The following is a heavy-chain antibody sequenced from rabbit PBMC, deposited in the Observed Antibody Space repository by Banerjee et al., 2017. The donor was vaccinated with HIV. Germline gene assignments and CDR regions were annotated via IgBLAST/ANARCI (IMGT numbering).Heavy chain of an antibody. J-gene: IGHJ4*01. CDR3: ARGGGSSGWGFNL. CDR2: IYAVSSGST. V-gene: IGHV1S40*01. D-gene: IGHD4-1*01. Sequence: QSLEESGGDLVKPEGSLTLTCKASGFDFNNNYYMCWFRQAPGKGPEWIACIYAVSSGSTWYASWAKGRFTISKTSSTTVTLQMTSLTAANTATYFCARGGGSSGWGFNLWGPGTLVTVS. CDR1: GFDFNNNYY.